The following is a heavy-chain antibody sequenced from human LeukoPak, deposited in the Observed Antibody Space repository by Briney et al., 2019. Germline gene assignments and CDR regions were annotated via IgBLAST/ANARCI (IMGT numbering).Heavy chain of an antibody. CDR2: ISYDGSDH. J-gene: IGHJ4*02. CDR1: RFTFTNYA. D-gene: IGHD2/OR15-2a*01. V-gene: IGHV3-30*10. CDR3: VRDSQWGALSEYKGGGYFFDH. Sequence: GGSLRLSCAASRFTFTNYAMHWVRQAPGKGPEWVAVISYDGSDHYYTDSVKGRFTISRDNSKNTLFLQMNSLRAEDTALYFCVRDSQWGALSEYKGGGYFFDHWGQGTLATVSS.